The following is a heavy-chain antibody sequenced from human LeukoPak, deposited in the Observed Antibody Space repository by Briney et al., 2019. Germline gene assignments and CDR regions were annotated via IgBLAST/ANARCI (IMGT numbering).Heavy chain of an antibody. CDR3: AKGATDIVVVPADYFDY. J-gene: IGHJ4*02. Sequence: PGGSLRLSCAAPGFTFDDYAMHWVRHAPRKGLECVSGISLNSGSIDYADSVKGRFTISTDNAKNSLYLQMNSLTAEDMALYYCAKGATDIVVVPADYFDYWGQGTLVTASS. V-gene: IGHV3-9*03. CDR1: GFTFDDYA. CDR2: ISLNSGSI. D-gene: IGHD2-2*01.